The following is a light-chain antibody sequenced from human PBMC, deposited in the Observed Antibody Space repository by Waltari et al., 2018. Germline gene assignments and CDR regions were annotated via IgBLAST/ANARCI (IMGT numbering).Light chain of an antibody. CDR3: QQYHSVPLT. V-gene: IGKV1-33*01. CDR1: QDIKKS. CDR2: DAS. Sequence: DIHMPQSPSSLSAPVGDRVTITCQASQDIKKSLNWFHQKAGKAPKVLIFDASNSQTGAPSRFSGSGSGTDFTFIISSLQPEDMGTYYCQQYHSVPLTFGGGTKVEIK. J-gene: IGKJ4*01.